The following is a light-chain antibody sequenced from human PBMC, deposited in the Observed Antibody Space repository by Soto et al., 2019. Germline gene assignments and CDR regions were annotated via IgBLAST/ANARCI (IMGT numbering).Light chain of an antibody. Sequence: QSVLTQPASVSGSPGQSITISCTGSGRSYNLVSWFQQSPGKAPKLIIYEDNMRPSGVSNRFSGSKSGNTASLTISGLQAEDEADYYCCSYADSTTVVFGGGTQLTVL. V-gene: IGLV2-23*01. CDR1: GRSYNL. J-gene: IGLJ3*02. CDR3: CSYADSTTVV. CDR2: EDN.